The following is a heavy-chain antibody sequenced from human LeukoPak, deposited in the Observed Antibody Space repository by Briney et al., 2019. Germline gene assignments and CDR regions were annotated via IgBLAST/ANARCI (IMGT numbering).Heavy chain of an antibody. J-gene: IGHJ4*02. CDR3: ARGSGRTSDFDY. D-gene: IGHD1-26*01. Sequence: GRSLRLSCAASGFTFSTYGMHCVRQTPGKGLEWVAVIWSDGSDKYYADSVKGRFTISRDNSKNTLFLQMISLRVEDTSVYYCARGSGRTSDFDYWGQGTLVTVSS. CDR2: IWSDGSDK. V-gene: IGHV3-33*01. CDR1: GFTFSTYG.